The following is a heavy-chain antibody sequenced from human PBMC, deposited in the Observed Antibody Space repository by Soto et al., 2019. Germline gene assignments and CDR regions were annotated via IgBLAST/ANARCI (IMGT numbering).Heavy chain of an antibody. D-gene: IGHD4-17*01. CDR2: IYYSGST. J-gene: IGHJ4*02. V-gene: IGHV4-39*01. CDR1: GGSISSSNYY. Sequence: QLQLQESGPGLVKPSETLSPTCTVSGGSISSSNYYWGWIRQSPGKGLEWIGSIYYSGSTYYNPSLKSRVTISVDTSKNQFSLKLSSVTAADTAVYYCARPSGTTVTTPFDYWGQGTLVTVSS. CDR3: ARPSGTTVTTPFDY.